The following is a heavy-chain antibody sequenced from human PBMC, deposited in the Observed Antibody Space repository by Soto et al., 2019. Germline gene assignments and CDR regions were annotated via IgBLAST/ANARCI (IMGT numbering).Heavy chain of an antibody. CDR3: AMSTPVAGTFGFDY. V-gene: IGHV3-66*01. CDR2: IYSGGST. Sequence: GGSLRLSCAASGFTVSSNYMSWVRQAPGKGLEWVSVIYSGGSTYYADSVKGRFTISRDNSKNTLYLQMNSLRAEDTAVYYCAMSTPVAGTFGFDYWGQGTLVTVSS. J-gene: IGHJ4*02. CDR1: GFTVSSNY. D-gene: IGHD6-19*01.